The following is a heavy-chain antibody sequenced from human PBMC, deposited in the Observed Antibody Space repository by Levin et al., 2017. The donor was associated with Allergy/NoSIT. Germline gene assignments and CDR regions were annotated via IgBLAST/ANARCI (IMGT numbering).Heavy chain of an antibody. Sequence: GGSLRLSCSASGFTFNKNTMQWVRQAPGKGLEHVSAISNNGGRTYYTDSVKGRFTISRDNSKNTLYLQMSCLRPEDTAMYFCVKNGDYGELGYWGQGTLVTVSS. CDR3: VKNGDYGELGY. D-gene: IGHD4-17*01. CDR1: GFTFNKNT. J-gene: IGHJ4*02. CDR2: ISNNGGRT. V-gene: IGHV3-64D*06.